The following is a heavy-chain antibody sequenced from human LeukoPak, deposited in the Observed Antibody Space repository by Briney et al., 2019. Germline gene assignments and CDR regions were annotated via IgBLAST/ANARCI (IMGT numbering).Heavy chain of an antibody. Sequence: PSETLSLTCTVSGGSISSYYWSWIRQPPGKGLEWIGYNYYSGSTNYNPSLKSRVTISVDTSKNQFSLKLSSVAAADTAVYYCARLAGFGETLYYYFDYWGQGTLVTVSS. CDR3: ARLAGFGETLYYYFDY. V-gene: IGHV4-59*01. D-gene: IGHD3-10*01. CDR1: GGSISSYY. J-gene: IGHJ4*02. CDR2: NYYSGST.